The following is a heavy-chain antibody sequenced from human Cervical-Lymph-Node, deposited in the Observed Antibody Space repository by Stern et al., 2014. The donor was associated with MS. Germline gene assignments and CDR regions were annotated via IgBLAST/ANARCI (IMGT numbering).Heavy chain of an antibody. V-gene: IGHV1-46*01. D-gene: IGHD5-24*01. CDR3: ARRRDGYNFAY. J-gene: IGHJ4*02. Sequence: EQLVESGAEVKKPGASVKVSCKASGYTFSSYYMHWGRQAPGQGLEWMGMINPSGDSTSYAQKFQGRVTMTRDTSTSTVYMELSSLRSEDTAVYYCARRRDGYNFAYWGQGTLVTVSS. CDR2: INPSGDST. CDR1: GYTFSSYY.